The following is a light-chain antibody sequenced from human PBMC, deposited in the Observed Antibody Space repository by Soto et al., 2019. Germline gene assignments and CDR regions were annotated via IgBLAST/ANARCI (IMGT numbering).Light chain of an antibody. CDR2: GAS. Sequence: EIVMTQSPATLSVSPGERATLSCRASQSVSINLAWYQQKPGQAPRLLIYGASTRATGIPARFSGSGSGTEFTLTISSLQSADFAVYYCQQYNNWAITFGQGTRLEIK. CDR3: QQYNNWAIT. V-gene: IGKV3-15*01. CDR1: QSVSIN. J-gene: IGKJ5*01.